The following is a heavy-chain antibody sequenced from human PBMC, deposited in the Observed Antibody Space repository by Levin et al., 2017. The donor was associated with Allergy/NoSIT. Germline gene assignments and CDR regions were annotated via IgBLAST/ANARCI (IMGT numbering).Heavy chain of an antibody. J-gene: IGHJ3*02. CDR3: ARRRGYSGSTDAVDI. V-gene: IGHV3-21*01. Sequence: GESLKISCAASGFTFGSYDMAWVRQAPGKGLEWVSSISRSATYIYYADSVRGRFTISRDNAKNSLYLQVNRLRAEDTAVYYCARRRGYSGSTDAVDIWGQGTLVTVSS. CDR1: GFTFGSYD. D-gene: IGHD5-12*01. CDR2: ISRSATYI.